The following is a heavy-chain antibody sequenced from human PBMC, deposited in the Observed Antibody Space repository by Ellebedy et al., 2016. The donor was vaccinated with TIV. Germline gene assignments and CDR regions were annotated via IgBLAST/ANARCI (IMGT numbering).Heavy chain of an antibody. CDR3: ARDYTIFGVVSHYYYGMDV. V-gene: IGHV4-34*01. D-gene: IGHD3-3*01. J-gene: IGHJ6*02. CDR1: GGSFSGYY. Sequence: SETLSLXXAVYGGSFSGYYWSWIRQPPGKGLEWIGEINHSGSTNYNPSLKSRVTISVDTSKNQFSLKLSSVTAADTAVYYCARDYTIFGVVSHYYYGMDVWGQGTTVTVSS. CDR2: INHSGST.